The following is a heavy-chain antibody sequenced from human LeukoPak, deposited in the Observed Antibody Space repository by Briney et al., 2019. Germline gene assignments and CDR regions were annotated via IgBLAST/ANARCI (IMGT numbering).Heavy chain of an antibody. Sequence: ASVKVSCKASGYTLTKYYIHWVRQAPGQGLEWMGRVNPSGGSTTYAQKFQGRVTMTRDTSTSTLYMELSSLRSEDTAVYYCARDATLNSFDFWGQGTLVTVSS. CDR2: VNPSGGST. J-gene: IGHJ4*02. V-gene: IGHV1-46*01. D-gene: IGHD2-15*01. CDR3: ARDATLNSFDF. CDR1: GYTLTKYY.